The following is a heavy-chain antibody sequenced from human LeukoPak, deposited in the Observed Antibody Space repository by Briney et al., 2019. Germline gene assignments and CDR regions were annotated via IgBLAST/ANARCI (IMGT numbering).Heavy chain of an antibody. Sequence: PGGSLRLSCAVSGFTFSSYWMSWVRQAPGRGLEWVANIKQDGSEKYYVDSVKGRFTISRDNAKNPLYLQMSSLRAEDTAVYYCAREANPDYAFDIWGQGTMVTVSS. D-gene: IGHD4/OR15-4a*01. CDR2: IKQDGSEK. V-gene: IGHV3-7*01. CDR3: AREANPDYAFDI. CDR1: GFTFSSYW. J-gene: IGHJ3*02.